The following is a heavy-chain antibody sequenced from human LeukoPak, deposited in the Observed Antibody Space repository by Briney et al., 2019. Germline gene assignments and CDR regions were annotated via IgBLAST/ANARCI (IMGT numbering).Heavy chain of an antibody. J-gene: IGHJ4*02. V-gene: IGHV4-61*02. D-gene: IGHD6-13*01. CDR2: IYTGVTT. Sequence: PSETLSLTCIVSRGSISSGSYYWSWIRQPAGKGLEWIGRIYTGVTTNYNPSLKSRVTISVDTSKNQFSLKLKSVTAADTAVYYCARDMEYSSSHWSQGTVVTVSS. CDR3: ARDMEYSSSH. CDR1: RGSISSGSYY.